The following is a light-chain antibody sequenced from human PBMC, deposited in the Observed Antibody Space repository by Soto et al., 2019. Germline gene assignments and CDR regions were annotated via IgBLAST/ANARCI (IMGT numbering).Light chain of an antibody. CDR3: GSKAGSNKHVV. J-gene: IGLJ2*01. CDR1: SSDIGASNS. CDR2: EVT. Sequence: QSVLIQPPSASGSPGQSVTISCAGSSSDIGASNSVSWYQQHPGKAPKLLISEVTKRPSGVPDRFSGSKSGNTASLTVSGLQADDEADYYCGSKAGSNKHVVFGGGTQLTVL. V-gene: IGLV2-8*01.